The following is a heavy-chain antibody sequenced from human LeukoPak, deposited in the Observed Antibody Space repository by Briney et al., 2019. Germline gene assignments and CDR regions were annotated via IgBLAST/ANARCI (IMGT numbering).Heavy chain of an antibody. D-gene: IGHD3-10*01. V-gene: IGHV1-2*02. J-gene: IGHJ4*02. CDR1: GYTFTDYL. Sequence: GASVKVSCKAFGYTFTDYLMHWVRQSPGQGLEWMGWISPNSGDTHYAQRFQGRVTMTRDTSVSTAHMELSSLRSDDTAVYYCARNYGHNSKYFDFWGQGTLVTVSS. CDR2: ISPNSGDT. CDR3: ARNYGHNSKYFDF.